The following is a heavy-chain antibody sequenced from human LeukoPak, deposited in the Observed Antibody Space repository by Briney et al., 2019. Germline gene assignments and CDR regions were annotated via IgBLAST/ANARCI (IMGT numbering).Heavy chain of an antibody. J-gene: IGHJ3*01. CDR2: INHSGST. CDR1: VGSFSDYY. CDR3: ARGHRFMVFGVLLWKAFDL. Sequence: SETLSLTCAVYVGSFSDYYWSWLRQPPGQGLEWIGEINHSGSTNYNPSLKSRVTMSVDTSKNQFSLKLSSVAAADTAVYYCARGHRFMVFGVLLWKAFDLWGQGTMVTVSS. D-gene: IGHD3/OR15-3a*01. V-gene: IGHV4-34*01.